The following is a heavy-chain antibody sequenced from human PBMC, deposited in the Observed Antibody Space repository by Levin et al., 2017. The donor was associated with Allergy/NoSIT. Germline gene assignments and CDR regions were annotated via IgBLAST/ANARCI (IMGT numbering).Heavy chain of an antibody. CDR1: GGSISSGGYY. J-gene: IGHJ5*02. CDR2: IYYSGST. Sequence: PSETLSLTCTVSGGSISSGGYYWSWIRQHPGKGLEWIGYIYYSGSTYYNPSLKSRVTISVDTSKNQFSLKLSSVTAADTAVYYCASSTQEAYYDYVWGSYRHGGWFDPWGQGTLVTVSS. CDR3: ASSTQEAYYDYVWGSYRHGGWFDP. D-gene: IGHD3-16*02. V-gene: IGHV4-31*03.